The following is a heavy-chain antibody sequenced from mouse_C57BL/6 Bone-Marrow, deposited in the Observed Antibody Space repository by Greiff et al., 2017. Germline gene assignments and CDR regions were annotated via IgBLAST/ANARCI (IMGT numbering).Heavy chain of an antibody. CDR3: AGDRENDGYGAMDY. D-gene: IGHD2-3*01. J-gene: IGHJ4*01. V-gene: IGHV12-3*01. Sequence: ESGPGLVKPSQSLFFTCSITGFPITSGYYWIWIRQSPGKPLEWMGYITHSGETFYNPSLQSPISSTRETSKNQFFLQLNSVTTEDTAMYYCAGDRENDGYGAMDYWGQGTSVTVSS. CDR1: GFPITSGYY. CDR2: ITHSGET.